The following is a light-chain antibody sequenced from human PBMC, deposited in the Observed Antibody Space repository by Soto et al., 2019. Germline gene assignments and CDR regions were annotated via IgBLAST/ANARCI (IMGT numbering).Light chain of an antibody. V-gene: IGKV3-11*01. CDR3: QQRCNWPLT. CDR1: QSVSSY. Sequence: DIVLTQSPATLSLSPGERATLSCRASQSVSSYLAWYQQKPGQAPRLLIYDASNRATGIPARFSGSGSGTDFTLTISSLEPEDFAVYYCQQRCNWPLTFGGGTKVEIK. CDR2: DAS. J-gene: IGKJ4*01.